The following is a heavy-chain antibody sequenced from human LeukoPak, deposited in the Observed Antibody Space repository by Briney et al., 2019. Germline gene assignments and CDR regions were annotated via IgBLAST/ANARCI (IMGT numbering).Heavy chain of an antibody. J-gene: IGHJ5*02. V-gene: IGHV4-34*01. CDR2: INHSGST. D-gene: IGHD3-10*01. CDR3: ARKYGLAPNWFDP. Sequence: IGEINHSGSTNYNPSLKSRVTISVDTSKNQFSLKLSSVTAADTAVYYCARKYGLAPNWFDPWGQGTLVTVSS.